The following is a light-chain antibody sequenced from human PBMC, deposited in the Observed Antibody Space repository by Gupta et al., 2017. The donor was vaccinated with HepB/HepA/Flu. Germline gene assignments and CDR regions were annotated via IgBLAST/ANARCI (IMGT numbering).Light chain of an antibody. CDR2: GAS. J-gene: IGKJ1*01. Sequence: EIVLTQSPGTLSLSQGERATLSCRASQSVSSSYLAWYQQKPGQTPRLLIYGASSRATGIPDRFSGSGSGTDFTLTISRLEPEDFAVYYCQQEGSSPWTFGQGTKVEIK. CDR1: QSVSSSY. CDR3: QQEGSSPWT. V-gene: IGKV3-20*01.